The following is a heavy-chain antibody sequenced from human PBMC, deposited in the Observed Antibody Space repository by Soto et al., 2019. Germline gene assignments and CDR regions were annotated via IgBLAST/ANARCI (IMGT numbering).Heavy chain of an antibody. CDR2: IYYSGSI. Sequence: PSETLSLTCTVSGGSISSGDYYWGWIRQPPGKGLEWIGYIYYSGSIYYNPSLKSRVTISVDTSKNQFSLKLSSVTAADTAVYYCARAPMVRGVYWFDPWGQGTLVTVSS. J-gene: IGHJ5*02. CDR1: GGSISSGDYY. CDR3: ARAPMVRGVYWFDP. D-gene: IGHD3-10*01. V-gene: IGHV4-30-4*01.